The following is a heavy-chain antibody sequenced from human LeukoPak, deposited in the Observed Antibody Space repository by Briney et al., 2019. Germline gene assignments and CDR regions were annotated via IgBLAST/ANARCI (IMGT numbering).Heavy chain of an antibody. CDR1: GFTFSSYG. Sequence: HPGRSLRLSCAASGFTFSSYGMHWVRQAPGKGLEWVAVISYDGSNKYYADSVKGRFTISRDNSKNTLYLQMNSLRAEDTAVYYCARDAYAAGALDIWGQGTMVTVSS. D-gene: IGHD6-25*01. CDR2: ISYDGSNK. V-gene: IGHV3-30*03. CDR3: ARDAYAAGALDI. J-gene: IGHJ3*02.